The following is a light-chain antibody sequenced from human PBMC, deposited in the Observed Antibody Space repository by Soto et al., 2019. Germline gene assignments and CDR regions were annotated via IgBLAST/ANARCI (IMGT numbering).Light chain of an antibody. CDR1: QSLSNNIY. CDR2: GAS. J-gene: IGKJ1*01. V-gene: IGKV3-20*01. Sequence: EIVFTQCQGTLSLWPWEIATLSCRASQSLSNNIYLAWYQQKPGQAPRLLIYGASSRATGIPNRFSGSGSGTDFTLTISRLEPQDFAVYYCQQYGNSPQTFGQGTKVDIK. CDR3: QQYGNSPQT.